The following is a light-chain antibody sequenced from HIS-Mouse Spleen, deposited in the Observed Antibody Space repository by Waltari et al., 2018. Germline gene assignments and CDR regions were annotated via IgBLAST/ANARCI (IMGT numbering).Light chain of an antibody. CDR2: DDS. V-gene: IGLV3-21*03. Sequence: SYVLTQPPSVSVAPGKTARITCGGNNIGSKSVHWYQQKPGQAPVLVVYDDSDRPSGSPAGFSGSNAGNTATLTISRVEAGDEADYYCQVWDSSSDHVVFGGGTKLTVL. CDR1: NIGSKS. CDR3: QVWDSSSDHVV. J-gene: IGLJ2*01.